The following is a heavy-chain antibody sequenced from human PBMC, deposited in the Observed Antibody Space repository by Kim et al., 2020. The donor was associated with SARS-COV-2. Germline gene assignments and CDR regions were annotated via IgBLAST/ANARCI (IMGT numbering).Heavy chain of an antibody. CDR1: GGSISSGGYY. D-gene: IGHD5-12*01. J-gene: IGHJ4*02. V-gene: IGHV4-31*03. CDR2: IYYSGST. CDR3: AGGATIPFYYFDY. Sequence: SETLSLTCTVSGGSISSGGYYWSWIRQHPGKGLEWIGYIYYSGSTYYNPSLKSRVTISVDTSKNQFSLKLSSVTAADTAVYYCAGGATIPFYYFDYWGQGTLVTVSS.